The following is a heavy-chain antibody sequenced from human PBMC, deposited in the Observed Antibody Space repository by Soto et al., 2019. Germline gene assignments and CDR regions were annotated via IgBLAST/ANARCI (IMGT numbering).Heavy chain of an antibody. D-gene: IGHD2-21*01. CDR2: ISYDGSNK. CDR1: GFIFSTYA. CDR3: ASLFEETRHVVFDI. J-gene: IGHJ3*02. Sequence: GGSLRLSCAASGFIFSTYAMHWVRQAPGKGLEWVALISYDGSNKYYADSVRGRFTISRDNSKNTLSLQMNSLRAEDTAVYYCASLFEETRHVVFDIWGQGTMVTVSS. V-gene: IGHV3-30-3*01.